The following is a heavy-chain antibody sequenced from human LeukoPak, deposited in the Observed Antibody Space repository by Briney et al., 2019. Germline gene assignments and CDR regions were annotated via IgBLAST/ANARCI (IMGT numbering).Heavy chain of an antibody. CDR1: GFTFSSYA. CDR3: ALTEGSVSAVPAARGY. J-gene: IGHJ4*02. D-gene: IGHD2-2*01. Sequence: GGSLRLSCAASGFTFSSYAMHWVRQAPGKGLEWVAVISDDGSNKYYADSVKGRFTISRDNSKNTLYLQMNSLRAEDTAVYYCALTEGSVSAVPAARGYWGQGTLVTVSS. V-gene: IGHV3-30*04. CDR2: ISDDGSNK.